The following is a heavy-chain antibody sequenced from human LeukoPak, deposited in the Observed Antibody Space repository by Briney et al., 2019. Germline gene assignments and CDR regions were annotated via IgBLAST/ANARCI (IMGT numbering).Heavy chain of an antibody. CDR2: TNSDGSST. CDR3: ARALGSPLDY. Sequence: GGSLRLSCAASGFTFSNYAMNWVRQAPGKGLVWVSRTNSDGSSTSYADSVKGRFTISRDNAKNTLYLQMNSLRAEDTAVYYCARALGSPLDYWGQGTLVTVSS. J-gene: IGHJ4*02. D-gene: IGHD1-26*01. V-gene: IGHV3-74*01. CDR1: GFTFSNYA.